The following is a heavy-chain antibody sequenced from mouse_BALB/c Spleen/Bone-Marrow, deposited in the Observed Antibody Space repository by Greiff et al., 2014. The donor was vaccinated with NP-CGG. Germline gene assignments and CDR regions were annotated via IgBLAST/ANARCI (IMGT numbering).Heavy chain of an antibody. J-gene: IGHJ2*01. V-gene: IGHV1-5*01. CDR3: TTLARNNFDY. CDR1: GYTFSNYW. D-gene: IGHD3-1*01. Sequence: VQLKESGTVLARPGAAVKMSCKASGYTFSNYWMHWVKQRPGQGLEWIGTIYPGNSDTTYNHNFKGKAKLTAVTSTSTAYMELSSLTNEDSAVYYCTTLARNNFDYWGQGTTLTVSS. CDR2: IYPGNSDT.